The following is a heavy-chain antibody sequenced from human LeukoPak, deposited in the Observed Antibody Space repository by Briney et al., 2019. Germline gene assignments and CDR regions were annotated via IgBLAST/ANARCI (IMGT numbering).Heavy chain of an antibody. J-gene: IGHJ4*02. D-gene: IGHD3-10*01. Sequence: PGGSLRLSCIASGFTFSNFAMSWVRQAPGKGLEWVSAMSSVTYYADSVKGRFTISRDDSKSTLFLQMNSLRAEDTAVYYCAKAFFSGSGGNHKHFDSWGQGTLVTVSS. CDR2: MSSVT. CDR3: AKAFFSGSGGNHKHFDS. V-gene: IGHV3-23*01. CDR1: GFTFSNFA.